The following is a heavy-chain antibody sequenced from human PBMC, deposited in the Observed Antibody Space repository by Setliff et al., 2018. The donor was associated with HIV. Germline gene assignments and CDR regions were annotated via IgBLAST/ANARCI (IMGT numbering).Heavy chain of an antibody. D-gene: IGHD1-26*01. J-gene: IGHJ4*02. CDR2: INSDGSST. CDR3: ARDPLVGAPDYFDY. Sequence: LRLSCAASGFTFSSYWMHWVRQAPGKGLVWVSRINSDGSSTSYADSVKGRFTISRDNAKNTLYLQMNSLRPEDTAMYYCARDPLVGAPDYFDYWGQGTLVTVSS. CDR1: GFTFSSYW. V-gene: IGHV3-74*01.